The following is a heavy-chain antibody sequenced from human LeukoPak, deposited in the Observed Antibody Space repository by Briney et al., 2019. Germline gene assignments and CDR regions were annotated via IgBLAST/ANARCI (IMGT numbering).Heavy chain of an antibody. J-gene: IGHJ5*02. CDR1: GGSISSYY. V-gene: IGHV4-4*07. CDR2: IYTSGST. CDR3: ARGPWSFGIVPAAIHWFDP. Sequence: SGTLSLTCTVSGGSISSYYWSWIRQPAGKGLEWIGRIYTSGSTNYNPSLKSRVTMSVDTSKNQFSLKLSSVTAADTAVYYCARGPWSFGIVPAAIHWFDPWGQGTLVTVSS. D-gene: IGHD2-2*01.